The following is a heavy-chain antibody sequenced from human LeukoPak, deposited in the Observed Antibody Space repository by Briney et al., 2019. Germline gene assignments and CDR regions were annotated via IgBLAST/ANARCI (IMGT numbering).Heavy chain of an antibody. Sequence: ASVKVSCKASGYTFTDFYMHWVRQAPGQGLEWMGWINPKNGDTRYVQKFQGRVTMTRDTSISTSYMEVSRLTSDDTAVYYCAREAGDNAYDIWGQGTVVTVSP. J-gene: IGHJ3*02. D-gene: IGHD2-21*01. CDR1: GYTFTDFY. CDR2: INPKNGDT. CDR3: AREAGDNAYDI. V-gene: IGHV1-2*02.